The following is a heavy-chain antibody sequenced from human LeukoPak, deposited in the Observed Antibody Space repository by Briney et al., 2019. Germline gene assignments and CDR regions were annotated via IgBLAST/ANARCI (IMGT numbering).Heavy chain of an antibody. CDR3: AREYSSSWSYYYYYYMDV. Sequence: ASVKVSCKASGYTFTGYYLHWVRLAPGQGLDWMGWINPKSGDANYAQKFQGRVTMTRDTSISTAYMELSRLRSDDTAVYYCAREYSSSWSYYYYYYMDVWGKGTTVTVSS. J-gene: IGHJ6*03. CDR1: GYTFTGYY. CDR2: INPKSGDA. D-gene: IGHD6-13*01. V-gene: IGHV1-2*02.